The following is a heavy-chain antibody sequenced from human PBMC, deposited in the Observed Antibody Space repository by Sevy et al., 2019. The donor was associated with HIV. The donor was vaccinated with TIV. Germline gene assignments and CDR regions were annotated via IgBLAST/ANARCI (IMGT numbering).Heavy chain of an antibody. J-gene: IGHJ4*01. CDR1: GYSFTRYW. V-gene: IGHV5-51*01. CDR2: IYPGNSDT. Sequence: GESLKISCKGSGYSFTRYWIAWVRQMPGKGLEWMGIIYPGNSDTRYSPSFQGQVTISAEKSISTAYLQWSSLMASDSAMYYCARTPQTPTYFEGSGIHSFDYWGQGTRVTVSS. D-gene: IGHD3-9*01. CDR3: ARTPQTPTYFEGSGIHSFDY.